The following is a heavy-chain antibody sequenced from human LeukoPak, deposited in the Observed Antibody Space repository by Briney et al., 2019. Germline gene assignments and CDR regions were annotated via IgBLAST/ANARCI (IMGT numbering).Heavy chain of an antibody. D-gene: IGHD6-13*01. CDR3: ARQAHIAAAGTGSYYYYMDV. Sequence: GESLKISCKGSGYSFTSYWIGWVRQVPGKGLEWMGIIYPGDSDTRYSPSFQGQVTISADKSISTAYLQWSSLKASDTAMYYCARQAHIAAAGTGSYYYYMDVWGKGTTVTVSS. V-gene: IGHV5-51*01. CDR1: GYSFTSYW. CDR2: IYPGDSDT. J-gene: IGHJ6*03.